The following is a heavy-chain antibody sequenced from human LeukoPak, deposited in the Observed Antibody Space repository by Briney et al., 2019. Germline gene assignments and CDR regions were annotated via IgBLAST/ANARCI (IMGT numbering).Heavy chain of an antibody. CDR2: IYYSGST. D-gene: IGHD6-19*01. V-gene: IGHV4-59*08. Sequence: SETLSLTCTVSGGSISSYYWSWIRQPPGKGLEWIGYIYYSGSTNYNPSLKSRVTISVDTSKNQFPLKLSSVTAADTAVYYCARAGSGWDYYFDYWGQGTLVTVSS. J-gene: IGHJ4*02. CDR1: GGSISSYY. CDR3: ARAGSGWDYYFDY.